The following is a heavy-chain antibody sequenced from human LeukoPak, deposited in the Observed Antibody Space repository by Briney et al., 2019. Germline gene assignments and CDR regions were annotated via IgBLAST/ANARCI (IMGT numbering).Heavy chain of an antibody. D-gene: IGHD6-19*01. CDR3: ARDKFSVAVGYFDY. CDR1: GFTFSSYG. V-gene: IGHV3-33*01. CDR2: IWYDGSNK. J-gene: IGHJ4*02. Sequence: PGGSLRLSCAASGFTFSSYGMHWVRQAPGKGLEWVAIIWYDGSNKYYADSVKGRFTISRDNSKNTLYVQMNSLRAEDTAVYYCARDKFSVAVGYFDYWGQGTLVTVSS.